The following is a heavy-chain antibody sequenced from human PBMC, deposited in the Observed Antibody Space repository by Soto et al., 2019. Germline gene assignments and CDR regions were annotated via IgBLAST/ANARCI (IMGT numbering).Heavy chain of an antibody. V-gene: IGHV3-30-3*01. J-gene: IGHJ4*02. CDR2: ISYDGSNK. CDR3: ARGSSGPQSDY. Sequence: QVQLVESGGGVVQPGRSLRLSCAASGFTFSSYAMHLVRQAPGKGLEWVAVISYDGSNKYYADSVKGRFTISRDNSKNTLYLQMNSLRAEETAVYYCARGSSGPQSDYWGQGTLVTVSS. D-gene: IGHD2-15*01. CDR1: GFTFSSYA.